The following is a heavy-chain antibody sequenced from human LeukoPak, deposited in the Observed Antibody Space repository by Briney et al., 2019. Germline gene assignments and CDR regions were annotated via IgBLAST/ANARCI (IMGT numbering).Heavy chain of an antibody. D-gene: IGHD3-22*01. CDR1: GVSIRSYY. CDR2: IYYSGST. J-gene: IGHJ4*02. V-gene: IGHV4-59*08. CDR3: ARHGNYYDSSGYNYYFDY. Sequence: PSETLSLTCTVSGVSIRSYYWSWIRQPPGKGLEWIGNIYYSGSTKYNPSLKSRVTISVDTSKNHFSLKLSSVTAADTAVYYCARHGNYYDSSGYNYYFDYWGQGTLGTVSS.